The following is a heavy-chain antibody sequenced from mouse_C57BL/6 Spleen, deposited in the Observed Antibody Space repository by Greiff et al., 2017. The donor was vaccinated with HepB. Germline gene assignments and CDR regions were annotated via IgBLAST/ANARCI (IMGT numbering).Heavy chain of an antibody. CDR3: TTPPASDY. CDR2: IDPENGDT. D-gene: IGHD6-1*01. J-gene: IGHJ2*01. V-gene: IGHV14-4*01. CDR1: GFNIKDDY. Sequence: EVQLQQSGAELVRPGASVKLSCTASGFNIKDDYMHWVKQRPEQGLEWIGWIDPENGDTEYASKFQGKATITADTSSNTAYLQLSSLTSEDTAVYYGTTPPASDYWGQGTTLTVSS.